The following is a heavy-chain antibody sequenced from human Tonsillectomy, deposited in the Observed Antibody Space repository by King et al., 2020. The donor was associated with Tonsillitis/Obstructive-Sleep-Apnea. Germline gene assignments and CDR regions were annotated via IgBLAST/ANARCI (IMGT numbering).Heavy chain of an antibody. J-gene: IGHJ5*02. D-gene: IGHD2-2*01. Sequence: VQLVESGGGLLQPGGSLRLSCAASGFTFSSYAMNWFRQAPGKGLEWVSVISCSGGSTYYSDSVKGRFTISRDNSKNTLYLQMNSLRVEDTAVYYCAKDQEIVVVPAAGFDPWGQGTLVTVSS. CDR1: GFTFSSYA. CDR3: AKDQEIVVVPAAGFDP. CDR2: ISCSGGST. V-gene: IGHV3-23*04.